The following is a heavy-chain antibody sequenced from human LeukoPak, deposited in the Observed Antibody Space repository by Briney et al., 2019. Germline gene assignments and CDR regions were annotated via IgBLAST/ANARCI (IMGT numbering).Heavy chain of an antibody. J-gene: IGHJ4*02. CDR1: GYTFTGYY. V-gene: IGHV1-2*02. CDR3: ARAEAIDY. CDR2: INPNSGGT. Sequence: GASVKVSCKASGYTFTGYYIHWVRQAPGQGLEWMGWINPNSGGTKYAQKFQGRVTMTRDTSISTAYMELSSLRSDDTAVYYCARAEAIDYWGQGTLVTVSS.